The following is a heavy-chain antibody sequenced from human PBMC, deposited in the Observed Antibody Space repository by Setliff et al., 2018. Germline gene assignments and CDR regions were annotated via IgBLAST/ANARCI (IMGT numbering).Heavy chain of an antibody. CDR3: ARGGYYYDSSGYYQASYYYYYGMDV. Sequence: PSETLSLTCAVSVYSISRDCHWGWIRQPPGKGLEWIGSIYYSGNTYYNASLKGRVTISGDTSKNQFSLKLTAVTAADTAVYYCARGGYYYDSSGYYQASYYYYYGMDVWGQGTTVTVSS. V-gene: IGHV4-38-2*01. J-gene: IGHJ6*02. CDR2: IYYSGNT. CDR1: VYSISRDCH. D-gene: IGHD3-22*01.